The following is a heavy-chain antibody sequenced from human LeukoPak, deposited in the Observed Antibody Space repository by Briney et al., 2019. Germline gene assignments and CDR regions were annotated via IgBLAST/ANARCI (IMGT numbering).Heavy chain of an antibody. D-gene: IGHD3-10*01. J-gene: IGHJ6*03. CDR3: ARVGLIRGVPSKRYYMDV. CDR2: IFYSGTT. Sequence: PSETLSLTCTVSGGSISSYYWSWIRQPPGKGLEWIGFIFYSGTTNYNPSLKSRVTISVDTSKNQFSLKLSSVTAADTAVYYCARVGLIRGVPSKRYYMDVWGKGTTVTVSS. CDR1: GGSISSYY. V-gene: IGHV4-59*12.